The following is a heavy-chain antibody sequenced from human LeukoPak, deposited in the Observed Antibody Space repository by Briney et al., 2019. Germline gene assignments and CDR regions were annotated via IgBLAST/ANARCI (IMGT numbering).Heavy chain of an antibody. V-gene: IGHV1-46*01. D-gene: IGHD2-2*01. CDR1: GYTFTSYY. J-gene: IGHJ6*02. CDR3: ARATYSQVVPAAESYYYGMDV. CDR2: INPSGGST. Sequence: ASVKVSCKASGYTFTSYYMHWVRQAPGQGLEWMGIINPSGGSTSYAQKFQGRVTMTRDTSTSTVYMELSSLRSEDTAVYYCARATYSQVVPAAESYYYGMDVWGQGTTVTVSS.